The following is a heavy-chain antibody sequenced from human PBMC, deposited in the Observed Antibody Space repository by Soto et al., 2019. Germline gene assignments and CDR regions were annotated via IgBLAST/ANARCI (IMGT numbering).Heavy chain of an antibody. CDR1: GGSISSGGYY. V-gene: IGHV4-31*03. CDR2: IYYSGST. D-gene: IGHD3-3*01. J-gene: IGHJ5*02. Sequence: SETLSLTCTVSGGSISSGGYYWSWIRQHPGKGLEWIGYIYYSGSTYYNPSLKSRVTISVDTSKNQFSLKLSSVTAADTAVYYCARSGARITIFGVVIPYNWFDPWGQGTPVTVSS. CDR3: ARSGARITIFGVVIPYNWFDP.